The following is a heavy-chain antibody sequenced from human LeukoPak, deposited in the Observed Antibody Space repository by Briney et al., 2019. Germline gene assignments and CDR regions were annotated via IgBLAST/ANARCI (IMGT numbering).Heavy chain of an antibody. J-gene: IGHJ5*02. D-gene: IGHD3-10*01. CDR2: INHSGST. CDR1: GGSISTNSNFF. Sequence: SDTLSLTCTVSGGSISTNSNFFWGWIGQPHGKGLEWNGEINHSGSTNYNPSLKSRVTISVDTSKNQFSLKLSSVTAADTAVYYCARGPAMVRGVNWFDPWGQGTLVTVSS. V-gene: IGHV4-39*07. CDR3: ARGPAMVRGVNWFDP.